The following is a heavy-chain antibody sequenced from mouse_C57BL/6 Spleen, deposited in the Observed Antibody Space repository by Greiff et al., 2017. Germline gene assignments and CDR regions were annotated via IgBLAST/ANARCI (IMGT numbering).Heavy chain of an antibody. V-gene: IGHV1-15*01. CDR3: TKRVRYYGSSYDYFDY. Sequence: VQLQQSGAELVRPGASVTLSCKASGYTFTDYEMHWVKQTPVHGLEWIGAIDPETGGTAYNQKFKGKAILTADKSSSTAYMERRSLTSEDSAVYYWTKRVRYYGSSYDYFDYWGQGTTLTVSS. J-gene: IGHJ2*01. D-gene: IGHD1-1*01. CDR2: IDPETGGT. CDR1: GYTFTDYE.